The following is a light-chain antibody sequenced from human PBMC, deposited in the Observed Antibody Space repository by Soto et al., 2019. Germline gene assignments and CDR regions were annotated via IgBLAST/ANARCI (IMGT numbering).Light chain of an antibody. CDR3: QQSYSTPHIT. CDR1: QTISSW. V-gene: IGKV1-5*03. Sequence: DIQMTQSPSTLSGSVGDRVTITCRASQTISSWLAWYQQKPGKAPKLLIYKASTLKSGVPSRFSGSGSGTDFTLTISSLPPEDFATYYCQQSYSTPHITFGQGTRLEVK. J-gene: IGKJ5*01. CDR2: KAS.